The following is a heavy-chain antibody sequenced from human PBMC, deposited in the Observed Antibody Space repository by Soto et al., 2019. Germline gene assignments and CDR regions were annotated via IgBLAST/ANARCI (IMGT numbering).Heavy chain of an antibody. V-gene: IGHV2-5*02. Sequence: QITLKESGPTLVKPTQTLTLTCTFSGFSLSTSGVGVGWIRQPPGKALEWLALIYWDDDKRYSPSLKSRLTITKDTSKNQVVLTMTNMDPVDTATYDCAHSDDSSSWYEGDYNWFDPWGQGTLVTVSS. J-gene: IGHJ5*02. CDR3: AHSDDSSSWYEGDYNWFDP. CDR1: GFSLSTSGVG. D-gene: IGHD6-13*01. CDR2: IYWDDDK.